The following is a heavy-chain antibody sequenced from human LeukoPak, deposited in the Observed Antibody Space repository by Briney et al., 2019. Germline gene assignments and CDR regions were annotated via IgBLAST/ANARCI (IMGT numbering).Heavy chain of an antibody. CDR1: GYTFTTYY. V-gene: IGHV1-46*01. D-gene: IGHD3-22*01. J-gene: IGHJ6*02. CDR2: INPSADTT. CDR3: ARDRYYYDTSGPFRSGMDV. Sequence: AASVRVSCRASGYTFTTYYMHWVRQAPGQGLEWMGIINPSADTTNYAQKCQGRVTMTRDTSTSTVYMELSSLRSEDTAVYHCARDRYYYDTSGPFRSGMDVWGQGTTVTVSS.